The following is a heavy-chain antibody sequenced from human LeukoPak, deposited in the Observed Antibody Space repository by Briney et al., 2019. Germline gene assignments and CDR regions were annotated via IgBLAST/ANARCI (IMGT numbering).Heavy chain of an antibody. CDR1: GGTFSSYA. V-gene: IGHV1-69*13. CDR2: IIPIFGTA. CDR3: ARAMGCGGDSYPSRGYYYYYGMDV. D-gene: IGHD2-21*02. J-gene: IGHJ6*02. Sequence: GASVKVSCKASGGTFSSYAISWVRQAPGQGLEWMGGIIPIFGTANYAQKFQGRVTITADESTSTAYMELSSLRSEDTAVYYCARAMGCGGDSYPSRGYYYYYGMDVWGQGTTVTVSS.